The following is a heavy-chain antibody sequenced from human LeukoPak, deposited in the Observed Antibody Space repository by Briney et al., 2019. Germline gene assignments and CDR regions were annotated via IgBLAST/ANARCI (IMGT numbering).Heavy chain of an antibody. CDR3: AKDKGDGYNFRFDY. Sequence: PGGSLRLSCAASGFTFSSYVMSWVRQAPGKGLEWVSIISGSGDTTSYTDSVKGRLTISRDNSKNTLYLQMDSLRVGDTAIYYCAKDKGDGYNFRFDYWGQATLVTVSS. CDR2: ISGSGDTT. V-gene: IGHV3-23*01. CDR1: GFTFSSYV. J-gene: IGHJ4*02. D-gene: IGHD5-24*01.